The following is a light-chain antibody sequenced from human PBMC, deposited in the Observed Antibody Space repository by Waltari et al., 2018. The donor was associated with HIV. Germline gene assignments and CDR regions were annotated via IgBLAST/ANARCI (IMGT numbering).Light chain of an antibody. V-gene: IGKV3-20*01. CDR1: PSINSTY. Sequence: EVVLTQSPGTLSLSPGDRATLACRASPSINSTYLAWYQQHPGQTPRLLMYGASRRAIGIPDRFSGSGSGTDFTLTIARLEPGDFAVYYCHQYGSSPRTFGQGTKVDIK. J-gene: IGKJ1*01. CDR2: GAS. CDR3: HQYGSSPRT.